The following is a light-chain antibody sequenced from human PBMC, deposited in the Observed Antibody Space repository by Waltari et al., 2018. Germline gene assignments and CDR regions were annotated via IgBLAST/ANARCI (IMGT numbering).Light chain of an antibody. CDR2: GDN. CDR1: SSNIGTGYN. Sequence: SVLTQPPSVSGAPGQRVTISCTGSSSNIGTGYNVQWYQQIPGSAPQLLIYGDNNRPSGVPDRFSGFKSGTSASLVITGLQAEDEADYYCQSYDSSLSVSGVFGGGTRVTVL. J-gene: IGLJ3*02. V-gene: IGLV1-40*01. CDR3: QSYDSSLSVSGV.